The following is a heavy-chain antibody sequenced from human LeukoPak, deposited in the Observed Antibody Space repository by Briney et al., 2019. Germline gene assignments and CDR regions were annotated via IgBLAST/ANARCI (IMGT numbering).Heavy chain of an antibody. D-gene: IGHD3-10*01. Sequence: GASVKVSCKVSGYTLTELSMHWVRQAPGKGLEWMGGFDPEDGETIYAQKFQGRVTMTEDTSTDTAYMELSSLRPEDTAVYYCATDRSYYGSGSYYRPFFDYWGQGTLVTVSS. J-gene: IGHJ4*02. CDR2: FDPEDGET. CDR1: GYTLTELS. CDR3: ATDRSYYGSGSYYRPFFDY. V-gene: IGHV1-24*01.